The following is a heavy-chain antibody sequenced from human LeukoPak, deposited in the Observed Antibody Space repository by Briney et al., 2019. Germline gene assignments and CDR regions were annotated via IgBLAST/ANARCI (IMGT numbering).Heavy chain of an antibody. V-gene: IGHV4-59*01. J-gene: IGHJ4*02. CDR3: ARDLGGKAASL. CDR1: GGSLRNNY. D-gene: IGHD6-13*01. Sequence: SETLSLTCSVSGGSLRNNYWSWIRQPPGKGLEWIGYVSYSGSTDYNPSLKSRVTISVDTSKNQFSLKLSSLTAADTAVYYCARDLGGKAASLWGQGTLVTVSS. CDR2: VSYSGST.